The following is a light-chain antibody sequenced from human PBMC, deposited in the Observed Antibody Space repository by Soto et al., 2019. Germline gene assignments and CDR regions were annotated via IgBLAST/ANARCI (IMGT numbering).Light chain of an antibody. J-gene: IGLJ1*01. CDR3: GTWDSSLSGYV. Sequence: QSVLTQPPSVSAGPGQKVTISCSGSNSKNWNNYVSWFQQLPGTAPKLLIYENDKRPSGIPDRFSGSTSGTSATLGITGLQTGDEADYYCGTWDSSLSGYVFATGTKVTVL. CDR1: NSKNWNNY. CDR2: END. V-gene: IGLV1-51*02.